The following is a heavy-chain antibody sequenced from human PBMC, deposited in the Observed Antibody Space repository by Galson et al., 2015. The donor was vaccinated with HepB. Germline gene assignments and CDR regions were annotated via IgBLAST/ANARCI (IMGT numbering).Heavy chain of an antibody. V-gene: IGHV1-2*02. CDR1: GYTFTGYY. D-gene: IGHD6-13*01. CDR2: INPNSGGT. J-gene: IGHJ5*02. Sequence: SVKVSCKASGYTFTGYYMHWVRQAPGQGLEWMGWINPNSGGTNYAQKFQGRVTMTRDTSISTAYMELSRLRSDDTAVYYCARSLVGQQLTPYNWFDPWGQGTLVTVSS. CDR3: ARSLVGQQLTPYNWFDP.